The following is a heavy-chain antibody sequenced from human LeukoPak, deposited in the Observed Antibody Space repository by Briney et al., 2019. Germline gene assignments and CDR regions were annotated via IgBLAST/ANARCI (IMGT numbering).Heavy chain of an antibody. D-gene: IGHD3-10*01. CDR3: ARDRYYGSGSYTNWFDP. J-gene: IGHJ5*02. CDR2: IIPIFGTA. V-gene: IGHV1-69*13. CDR1: GGTFSSYA. Sequence: GASVKVSCKASGGTFSSYAISWVRQAPGQGLKWMGGIIPIFGTANYAQKFQGRVTITADESTSTAYMELSSLRSEDTAVYYCARDRYYGSGSYTNWFDPWGQGTLVTVSS.